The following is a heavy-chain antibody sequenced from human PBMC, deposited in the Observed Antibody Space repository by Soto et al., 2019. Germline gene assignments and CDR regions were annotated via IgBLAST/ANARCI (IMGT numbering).Heavy chain of an antibody. D-gene: IGHD2-15*01. Sequence: SQTLSLTFAISGDSVSSNSAAWNCISQSPSRGLEWLGRTYYRSKLYNDYAVSVKSRITINPDTSKNQFSLQLNSVTPEDTAVYYCARDAPIGGYCSGGSCLKYNWFDPWGQGTLVTVSS. CDR1: GDSVSSNSAA. V-gene: IGHV6-1*01. CDR2: TYYRSKLYN. J-gene: IGHJ5*02. CDR3: ARDAPIGGYCSGGSCLKYNWFDP.